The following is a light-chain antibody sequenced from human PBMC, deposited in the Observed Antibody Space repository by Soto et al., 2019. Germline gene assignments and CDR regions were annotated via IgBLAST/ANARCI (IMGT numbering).Light chain of an antibody. CDR1: SSNIGSNY. CDR3: QSYDSSLSAFV. CDR2: RNN. J-gene: IGLJ1*01. Sequence: QPVLTQPPSASGTPGQRVNISCSGSSSNIGSNYVYWYRQFPGTAPKLLIQRNNQRPSGVPARFSGSKSGTSASLAITGLQAEDEADYYCQSYDSSLSAFVFGTGTKLTVL. V-gene: IGLV1-47*01.